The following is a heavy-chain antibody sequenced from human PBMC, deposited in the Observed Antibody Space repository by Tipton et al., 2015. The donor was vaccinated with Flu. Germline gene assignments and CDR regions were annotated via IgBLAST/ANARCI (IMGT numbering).Heavy chain of an antibody. CDR3: ARGDYGDYDHEADAFDI. CDR2: IFRTGST. CDR1: GDSISSRYY. V-gene: IGHV4-38-2*02. J-gene: IGHJ3*02. D-gene: IGHD4-17*01. Sequence: LRLSCTISGDSISSRYYWGWIRQPPGKGLEWIGNIFRTGSTYHNPSLKSRVTISIDRSKNQFSLTLTSVTAADAAMYFCARGDYGDYDHEADAFDIWGQGTLVTVSA.